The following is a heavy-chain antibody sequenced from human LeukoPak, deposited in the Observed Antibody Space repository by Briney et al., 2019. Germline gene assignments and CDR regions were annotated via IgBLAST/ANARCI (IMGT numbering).Heavy chain of an antibody. CDR1: GYTFIGYY. CDR3: ARLRGAYEPFDY. D-gene: IGHD3-16*01. Sequence: GASVKVSCKASGYTFIGYYLHWVRQAPGQGLEWMGWIHPNSGVTDYAQKFQGRVTVTRDTSISTAYMELSSLRTDDTAVYYCARLRGAYEPFDYWGQGTLVTVSS. J-gene: IGHJ4*02. V-gene: IGHV1-2*02. CDR2: IHPNSGVT.